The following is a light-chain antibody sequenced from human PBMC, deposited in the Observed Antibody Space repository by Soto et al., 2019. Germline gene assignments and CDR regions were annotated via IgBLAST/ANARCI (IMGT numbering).Light chain of an antibody. CDR2: GAS. Sequence: ESVLTQSPGTLSLSPGERATLSCRASQSVSSSYLAWYQQKPGQAPRLLIYGASSRATGIPDRFSGSGSGTDVTLTISRLEPEDFAVYYCQQYGSSPRTFGQGTKVEI. CDR3: QQYGSSPRT. CDR1: QSVSSSY. J-gene: IGKJ1*01. V-gene: IGKV3-20*01.